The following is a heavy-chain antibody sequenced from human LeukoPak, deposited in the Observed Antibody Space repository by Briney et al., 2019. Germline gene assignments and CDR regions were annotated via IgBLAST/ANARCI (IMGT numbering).Heavy chain of an antibody. CDR2: ISYDGSNK. D-gene: IGHD3-22*01. CDR3: ARLGDSSGYYYFYWYFDL. Sequence: GGSLRLSCAASGFTFSSYGMHWVRQAPGKGLEWVAVISYDGSNKYYADSVKGRFTISRDNSKNTLYLQMNSLRAEDTAVYYCARLGDSSGYYYFYWYFDLWGRGTLVTVSS. J-gene: IGHJ2*01. CDR1: GFTFSSYG. V-gene: IGHV3-30*03.